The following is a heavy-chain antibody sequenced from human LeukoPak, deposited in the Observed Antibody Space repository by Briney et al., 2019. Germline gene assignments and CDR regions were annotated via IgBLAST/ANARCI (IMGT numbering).Heavy chain of an antibody. J-gene: IGHJ4*02. CDR2: INHSGRT. Sequence: PSETLSLTCAVYGGSFSGYYWNWIRQPPGKGLEWIGEINHSGRTNNNPSLKSRVTISVDTTKNQFSLKLSSVTAADTAVYYCARGLPSLGDYWGQGALVTVSS. V-gene: IGHV4-34*01. D-gene: IGHD2-2*01. CDR1: GGSFSGYY. CDR3: ARGLPSLGDY.